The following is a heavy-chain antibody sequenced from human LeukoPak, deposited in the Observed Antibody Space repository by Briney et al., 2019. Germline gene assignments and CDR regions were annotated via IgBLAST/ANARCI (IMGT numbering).Heavy chain of an antibody. CDR2: ISGDGNT. CDR1: GFTFDDYA. J-gene: IGHJ6*03. V-gene: IGHV3-43*02. CDR3: AKAPGYYYFYYIDV. Sequence: GGSLRLSCAASGFTFDDYAMHWVRQAPGKGLEWVSLISGDGNTYYADSVKGRFTISRDNSKNSLYLQMNSLRTEDTALYYCAKAPGYYYFYYIDVWGKGTTVTVSS.